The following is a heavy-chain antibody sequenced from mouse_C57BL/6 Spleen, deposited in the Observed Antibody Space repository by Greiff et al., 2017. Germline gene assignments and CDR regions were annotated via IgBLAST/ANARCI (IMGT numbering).Heavy chain of an antibody. J-gene: IGHJ4*01. Sequence: EVQLVESGPGLVKPSQSLSLTCSVTGYSITSGYYWNWIRQFPGNKLEWMGYISYDGSNNYNPSLKNRISITRDTSKNQFFLKLNSVTTEDTATYYCARDDYEAMDYWGQGTSVTVSS. CDR1: GYSITSGYY. CDR2: ISYDGSN. CDR3: ARDDYEAMDY. V-gene: IGHV3-6*01.